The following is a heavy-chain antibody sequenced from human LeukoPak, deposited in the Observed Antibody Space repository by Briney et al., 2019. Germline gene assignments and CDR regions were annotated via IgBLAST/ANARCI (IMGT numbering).Heavy chain of an antibody. CDR1: GFTFSNYW. V-gene: IGHV3-74*01. D-gene: IGHD2-2*01. CDR2: INSDGSST. J-gene: IGHJ5*02. Sequence: GGSLRLSCAASGFTFSNYWMHWVRQAPGKGLVWVSRINSDGSSTIYADSVKGRFTISRDNAKNSLYLQMNSLRAEDTAVYYCAKDLEDIVVVPAALDPWGQGTLVTVSS. CDR3: AKDLEDIVVVPAALDP.